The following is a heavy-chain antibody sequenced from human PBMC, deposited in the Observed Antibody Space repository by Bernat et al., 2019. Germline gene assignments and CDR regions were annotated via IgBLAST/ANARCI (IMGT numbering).Heavy chain of an antibody. CDR2: INPNSGGT. CDR3: ARVRDDYGDSDYYYGMDV. Sequence: QVQLVQSGAEVKKPGASAKVSCKASGYTFTGYYMHWVRQAPGQGLEWMGWINPNSGGTNYAQKCQGWVTMTRDTSISTAYMELSRLRSDDTAVYYCARVRDDYGDSDYYYGMDVWGQGTTVTVSS. CDR1: GYTFTGYY. J-gene: IGHJ6*02. V-gene: IGHV1-2*04. D-gene: IGHD4-17*01.